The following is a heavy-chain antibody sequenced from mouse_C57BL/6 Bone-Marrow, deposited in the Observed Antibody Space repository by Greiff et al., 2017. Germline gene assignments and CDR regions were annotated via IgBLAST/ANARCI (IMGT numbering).Heavy chain of an antibody. CDR1: GYTFTSYW. CDR2: IYPGSGST. D-gene: IGHD1-1*01. V-gene: IGHV1-55*01. CDR3: ATYYYGCIYWYIDV. J-gene: IGHJ1*03. Sequence: QVQLQQPGAELVKPGASVKMSCKASGYTFTSYWITWVKQRPGQGLEWIGDIYPGSGSTNYNEKFKSKATLTVDTSSSTAYMQLSSLTSEDSAVYYCATYYYGCIYWYIDVWGTGTTVTVSS.